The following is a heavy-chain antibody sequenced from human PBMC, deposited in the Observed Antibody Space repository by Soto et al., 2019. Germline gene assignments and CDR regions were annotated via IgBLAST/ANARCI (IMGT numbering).Heavy chain of an antibody. J-gene: IGHJ6*02. D-gene: IGHD4-4*01. CDR2: IYYSGNT. CDR3: ATPLGPDYSLSLAGDAMDV. Sequence: PSETLSLTCTVSGGSISSRSFYWDWIRQPPGKGLEWIGSIYYSGNTYYNPSLKSRVTISVDTSKNQFSLKLSSVTAADTAVCYCATPLGPDYSLSLAGDAMDVWGPGTTVTVSS. CDR1: GGSISSRSFY. V-gene: IGHV4-39*01.